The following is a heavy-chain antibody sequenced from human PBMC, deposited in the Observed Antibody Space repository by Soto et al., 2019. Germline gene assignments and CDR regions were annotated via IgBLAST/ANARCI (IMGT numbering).Heavy chain of an antibody. CDR2: IYSGGST. CDR1: GFTVSSNY. Sequence: EVQLVESGGGLVQPGGSLRLSCAASGFTVSSNYMSWVRQAPGKGLEWVSVIYSGGSTYYADSVKGRFTISRDNSKNTLYLQMNSLRAEDTAVYYCARDRGYYYYGMDVWGQGTTVTVSS. CDR3: ARDRGYYYYGMDV. J-gene: IGHJ6*02. V-gene: IGHV3-66*01.